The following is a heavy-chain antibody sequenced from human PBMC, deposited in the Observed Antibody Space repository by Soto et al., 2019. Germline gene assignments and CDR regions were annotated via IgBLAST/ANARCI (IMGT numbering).Heavy chain of an antibody. CDR2: ISSSSRTI. V-gene: IGHV3-48*01. J-gene: IGHJ6*03. Sequence: EVQLVESGGGLVQHGGSLRLSCAASGLTFSSYGMNWVRQAPGKGLEWVSYISSSSRTIYYADSVKGRFTVSRKNAKNSLSLQMTSLRAEDTAVHYCARALGPVTNYNYMDIWGKGTTVTFSS. CDR3: ARALGPVTNYNYMDI. CDR1: GLTFSSYG. D-gene: IGHD4-17*01.